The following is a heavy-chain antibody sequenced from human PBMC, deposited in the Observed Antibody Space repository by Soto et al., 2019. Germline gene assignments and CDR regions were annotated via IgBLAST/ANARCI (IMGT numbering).Heavy chain of an antibody. V-gene: IGHV3-15*01. CDR3: TTAAGGMWGADY. Sequence: GGSLRLSCAASGLTFRNVWMSWVRQAPGKGLEWVGRVKSRSDGGTTDYAAPVKGRFTVSRDDSQSTLSLQMDSLKIEDSAVYFCTTAAGGMWGADYWGQGTPVTVSS. D-gene: IGHD1-26*01. CDR2: VKSRSDGGTT. CDR1: GLTFRNVW. J-gene: IGHJ4*02.